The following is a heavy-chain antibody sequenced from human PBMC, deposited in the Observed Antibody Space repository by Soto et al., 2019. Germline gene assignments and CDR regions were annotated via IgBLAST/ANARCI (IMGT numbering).Heavy chain of an antibody. D-gene: IGHD6-19*01. V-gene: IGHV2-5*02. CDR2: LYWDDDT. CDR3: AHVISGGYNSCWYGFYYDS. Sequence: QITLKESGPTLVKPTQTLTLTCTFSGFSLSTTVAGVGWIRQPPVKALEWRALLYWDDDTRYNPSLNGRLTNTKDASKRQVDLTRTNMEAVYTVTYFGAHVISGGYNSCWYGFYYDSWGQGTLVTVSS. CDR1: GFSLSTTVAG. J-gene: IGHJ4*02.